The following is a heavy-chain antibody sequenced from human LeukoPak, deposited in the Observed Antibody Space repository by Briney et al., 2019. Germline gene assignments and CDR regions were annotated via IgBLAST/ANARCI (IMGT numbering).Heavy chain of an antibody. CDR1: GFTFNNAW. D-gene: IGHD2-8*01. CDR2: IKSKTAAWAT. J-gene: IGHJ4*02. Sequence: PGGSLRLSCAVSGFTFNNAWMSWVRQAPGKGLEWVGRIKSKTAAWATDYAAPVKGRFTIPRDDSQNTLYLQMNSLQTEDTAVYYCTTDAPTYCTSGKCYPGGNFDHWGQGTLVTVSS. V-gene: IGHV3-15*01. CDR3: TTDAPTYCTSGKCYPGGNFDH.